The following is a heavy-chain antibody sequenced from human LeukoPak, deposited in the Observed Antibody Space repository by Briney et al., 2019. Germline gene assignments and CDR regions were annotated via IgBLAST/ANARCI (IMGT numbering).Heavy chain of an antibody. D-gene: IGHD6-13*01. Sequence: SETLSLTCTVSGDSISSSSYYWGWIRQPPGKGLEWIGIIYYSGSTYYNPSLKSRVTLSVDTSKNQFSLKLSSVTAADTAVYYCASPSRRGAFDIWGQGTMVTVSS. CDR1: GDSISSSSYY. CDR3: ASPSRRGAFDI. V-gene: IGHV4-39*07. CDR2: IYYSGST. J-gene: IGHJ3*02.